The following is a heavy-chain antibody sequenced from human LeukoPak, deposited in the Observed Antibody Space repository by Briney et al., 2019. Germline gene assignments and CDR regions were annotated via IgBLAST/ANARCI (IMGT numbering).Heavy chain of an antibody. D-gene: IGHD3-22*01. J-gene: IGHJ4*02. CDR3: AKDLDYDSSGWSDY. CDR2: INSDGSST. Sequence: GSLRLSCAASGFTFSSHWMHWVRQAPGKGLVWVSRINSDGSSTRYADSVKGRFTISRDNTKNTLYLQMNSLRAGDTAVYYCAKDLDYDSSGWSDYWGQGTLVTVSS. V-gene: IGHV3-74*01. CDR1: GFTFSSHW.